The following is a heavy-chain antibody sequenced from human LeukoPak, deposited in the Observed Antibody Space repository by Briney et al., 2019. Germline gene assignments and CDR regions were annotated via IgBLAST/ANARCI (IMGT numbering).Heavy chain of an antibody. J-gene: IGHJ4*02. CDR1: GFTLSTNY. Sequence: VGSLRLSCAASGFTLSTNYVSWVRQTPGEGLEWVSVIYRGGGTAYADSVRDRFTISRDNSKNTVYLHMNSLRVEDTAVYYCARDVIYGSDIYGYGDCWGQGTLVTVSS. CDR3: ARDVIYGSDIYGYGDC. CDR2: IYRGGGT. V-gene: IGHV3-66*01. D-gene: IGHD3-10*01.